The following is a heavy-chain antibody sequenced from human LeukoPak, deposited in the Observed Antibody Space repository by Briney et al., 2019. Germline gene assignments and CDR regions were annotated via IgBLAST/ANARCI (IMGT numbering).Heavy chain of an antibody. CDR3: VRARWGAFDY. CDR2: IKQDGSEK. V-gene: IGHV3-7*03. D-gene: IGHD1-26*01. J-gene: IGHJ4*02. Sequence: GGSLRLSCAASGFTFSSHWMTWVRQAPGKGLEWVANIKQDGSEKYYVDSVKGRFAISRDNAKNSLYLQVNSPRAEDTAVYYCVRARWGAFDYWGQGSLVIVSS. CDR1: GFTFSSHW.